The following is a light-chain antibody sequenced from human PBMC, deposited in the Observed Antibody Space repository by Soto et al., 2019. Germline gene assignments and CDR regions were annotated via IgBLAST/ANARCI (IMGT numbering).Light chain of an antibody. CDR3: QQYCSSPPRT. V-gene: IGKV3-20*01. Sequence: EIVLTQSPGTLSLSPGERATLSCRASQSVSSSYLAWYQQKPGQAPRLLIYGASSRATGIPDRFSGSGSGTDFTLTISRLEPEDFAVYDCQQYCSSPPRTFGQGTKVEV. J-gene: IGKJ1*01. CDR1: QSVSSSY. CDR2: GAS.